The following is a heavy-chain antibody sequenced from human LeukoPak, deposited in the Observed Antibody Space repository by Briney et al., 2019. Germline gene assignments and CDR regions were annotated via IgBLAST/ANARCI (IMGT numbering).Heavy chain of an antibody. CDR1: GFTFSSYS. V-gene: IGHV3-21*01. Sequence: PGGSLRLSCAASGFTFSSYSMNWVRQAPGKGLEWVSSISSSTSCIYYGDSVKGRFTISRDNAKNSLYLQMNSLRAEDTAVYYCARDGLITLLRGVHFAYWGQGTLVTVSS. J-gene: IGHJ4*02. CDR3: ARDGLITLLRGVHFAY. D-gene: IGHD3-10*01. CDR2: ISSSTSCI.